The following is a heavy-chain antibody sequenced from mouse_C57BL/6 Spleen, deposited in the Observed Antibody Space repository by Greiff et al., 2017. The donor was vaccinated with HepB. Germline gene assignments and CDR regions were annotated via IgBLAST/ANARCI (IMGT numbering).Heavy chain of an antibody. V-gene: IGHV1-55*01. D-gene: IGHD2-4*01. Sequence: QVQLQQPGAELVKPGASVKMSCKASGYTFTSYWITWVKQRPGQGLEWIGDIYPGSGSTNYNEKFKSKATLTVDTSSSTAYMQLSSLTSEDSAVYYCARSYYDYAAWFAYWGQGTLVTVSA. CDR2: IYPGSGST. CDR3: ARSYYDYAAWFAY. CDR1: GYTFTSYW. J-gene: IGHJ3*01.